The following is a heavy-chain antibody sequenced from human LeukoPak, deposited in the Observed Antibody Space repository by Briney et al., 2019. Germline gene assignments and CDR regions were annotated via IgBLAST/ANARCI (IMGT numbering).Heavy chain of an antibody. CDR1: GGSISSDY. J-gene: IGHJ4*02. CDR3: ARNYYDTKKPWD. V-gene: IGHV4-4*07. Sequence: SSGTLSLTCTVSGGSISSDYWSWIRQPDGKGLEWIGRICTSGSTNYNPSLKSRVSMSVDTSTNQFSLKLSSVTAADTAVYFCARNYYDTKKPWDWGQGTLVTVSS. D-gene: IGHD3-22*01. CDR2: ICTSGST.